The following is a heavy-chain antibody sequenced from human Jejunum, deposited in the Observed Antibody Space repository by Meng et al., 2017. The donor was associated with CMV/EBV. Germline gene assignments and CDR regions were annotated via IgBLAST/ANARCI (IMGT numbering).Heavy chain of an antibody. V-gene: IGHV4-59*01. Sequence: LSCIVSGGSLNDTYWSWIRQSPGKGLEWIGHVYANGDTHYSSSLKSRVTTSVDTSRNQFSLKLKSVTAADTAVYYCARGLGDGMDVWGQGTTVTVSS. D-gene: IGHD3-3*01. CDR1: GGSLNDTY. J-gene: IGHJ6*02. CDR2: VYANGDT. CDR3: ARGLGDGMDV.